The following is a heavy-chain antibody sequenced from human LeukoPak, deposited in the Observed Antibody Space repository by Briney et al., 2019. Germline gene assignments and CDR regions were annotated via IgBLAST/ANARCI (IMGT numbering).Heavy chain of an antibody. V-gene: IGHV3-48*01. J-gene: IGHJ6*03. Sequence: GGSLRLSCAASESTFSNSNMNWVRQAPGKGLEWVAYISSSSDTIYYADSVKGRFTISRDNSKNTLYLQMNSLRAEDTAVYYCAKPRAYYYMDVWGKGTTVTISS. CDR3: AKPRAYYYMDV. CDR2: ISSSSDTI. D-gene: IGHD1-14*01. CDR1: ESTFSNSN.